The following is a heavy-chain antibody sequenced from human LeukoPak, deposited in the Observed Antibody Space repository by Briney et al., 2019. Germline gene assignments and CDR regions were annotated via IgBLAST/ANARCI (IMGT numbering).Heavy chain of an antibody. V-gene: IGHV1-69*13. CDR2: IIPIFGTA. J-gene: IGHJ3*02. Sequence: ASVKVSCKASGGTFSSYAISWVRQAPGQGLEWMGGIIPIFGTANYAQKFQGRVTITADESTSTAYMELSSLRSEDTAVYYCVRVISTAATYFRYAFDIWGQGTMVTVSS. CDR1: GGTFSSYA. D-gene: IGHD3-22*01. CDR3: VRVISTAATYFRYAFDI.